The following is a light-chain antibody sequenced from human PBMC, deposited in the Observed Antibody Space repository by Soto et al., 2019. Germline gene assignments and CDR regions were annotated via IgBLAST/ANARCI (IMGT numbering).Light chain of an antibody. CDR1: QSISSW. CDR2: DAS. Sequence: DIQMTQSPSTLSASVGDRVTITCRASQSISSWLAWYQQKPGKAPKLLIYDASSLESGVPSRFSGSGSGTECTLNISSLQPDDFATYYCEQYNSYWGTCGQGTKVEIK. CDR3: EQYNSYWGT. J-gene: IGKJ1*01. V-gene: IGKV1-5*01.